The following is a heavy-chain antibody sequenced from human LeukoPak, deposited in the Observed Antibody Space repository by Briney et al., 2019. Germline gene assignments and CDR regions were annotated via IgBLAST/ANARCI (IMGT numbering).Heavy chain of an antibody. CDR1: GGSISSSSYS. Sequence: SETLSLTCTVSGGSISSSSYSWGWIRQPPGKGLEWIGSIYYSGSTYYNPSLKSRVTISVDTSKNQFSLKLSSVTAADTAVYYCARQADGITMIVVHYWGQGTLVTVSS. J-gene: IGHJ4*02. D-gene: IGHD3-22*01. CDR2: IYYSGST. V-gene: IGHV4-39*01. CDR3: ARQADGITMIVVHY.